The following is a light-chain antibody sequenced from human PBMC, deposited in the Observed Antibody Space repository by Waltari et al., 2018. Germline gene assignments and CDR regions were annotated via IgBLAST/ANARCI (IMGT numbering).Light chain of an antibody. CDR2: AAS. CDR1: QTISTY. J-gene: IGKJ1*01. Sequence: DIQMTQSPSSLSASVGDRVTITCRASQTISTYLNWYQQKPGKAPKILSYAASTLQSGVPSTCSGIGSGTDFTLTISSLRPEDFATYYCQQSYSTPRTFGQGTKVEIK. CDR3: QQSYSTPRT. V-gene: IGKV1-39*01.